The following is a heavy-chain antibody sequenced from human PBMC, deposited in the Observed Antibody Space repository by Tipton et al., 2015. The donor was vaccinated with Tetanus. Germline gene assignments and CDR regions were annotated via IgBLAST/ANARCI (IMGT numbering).Heavy chain of an antibody. CDR3: ARWIGVIPVTGNDAFDV. J-gene: IGHJ3*01. D-gene: IGHD3-16*01. CDR2: ISNGNT. V-gene: IGHV4-4*07. Sequence: TLSLTCTVSRGPISSYYWSWIRQPAGKGLEWIGHISNGNTDYSSSLKSRVTLSVDTSKNQFSLQLRAVTAADTAVYYCARWIGVIPVTGNDAFDVWGPGAMVTVSS. CDR1: RGPISSYY.